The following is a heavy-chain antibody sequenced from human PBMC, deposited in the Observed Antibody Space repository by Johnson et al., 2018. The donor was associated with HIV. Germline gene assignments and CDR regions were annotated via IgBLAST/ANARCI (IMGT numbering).Heavy chain of an antibody. CDR1: GFTFSNFA. D-gene: IGHD3-10*01. J-gene: IGHJ3*02. V-gene: IGHV3-64*01. CDR2: ISSNGIGT. CDR3: ARSRGPMRKDAFDI. Sequence: VQLVESGGGVVQPGGSLRLSCAVSGFTFSNFAMHWVRQAPGKGLEYVSAISSNGIGTYYENSVDGRFTISRDNDKNTLYLEMGSLRVEDMAVYYCARSRGPMRKDAFDIWGQGTKVTVSS.